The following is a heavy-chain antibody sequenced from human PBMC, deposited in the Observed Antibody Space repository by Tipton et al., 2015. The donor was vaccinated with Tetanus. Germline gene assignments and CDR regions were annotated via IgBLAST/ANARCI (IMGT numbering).Heavy chain of an antibody. V-gene: IGHV4-34*01. CDR3: ARGHLRGIVVAVFDF. J-gene: IGHJ4*02. CDR1: DGSFSAYY. Sequence: TLSLTCDVYDGSFSAYYWTWIRQPPGKGLEWIGEINHTGSTNYNPSLRRRVTISIGTSNNQFSLKLNSVTAADSAVYYCARGHLRGIVVAVFDFWGQGALVSVSS. CDR2: INHTGST. D-gene: IGHD2-15*01.